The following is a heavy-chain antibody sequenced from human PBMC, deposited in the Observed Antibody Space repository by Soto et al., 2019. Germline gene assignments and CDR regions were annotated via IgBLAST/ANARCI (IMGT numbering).Heavy chain of an antibody. V-gene: IGHV3-30*18. Sequence: QVQLVESGGGVVQPGRSLRLSCAASGFTFSSYGMHWVRQAPGKGLEWVAVISYDGSNKYYADSVKGRFTISRDNSKNTLSLQMNSLRAEDTAVYYCAKGSSYYDFWSGYYTSYYFDYWGQGTLVTVSS. D-gene: IGHD3-3*01. CDR3: AKGSSYYDFWSGYYTSYYFDY. J-gene: IGHJ4*02. CDR2: ISYDGSNK. CDR1: GFTFSSYG.